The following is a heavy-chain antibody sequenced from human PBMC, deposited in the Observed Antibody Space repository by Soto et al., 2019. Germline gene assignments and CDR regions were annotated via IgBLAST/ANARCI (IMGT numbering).Heavy chain of an antibody. V-gene: IGHV1-46*01. Sequence: ASVKVSCKASGYTFTKYYMHWVRQAPGQGLEWMGVINPSDGSTAFAQNFQGRITMTRDTSTSTVYMELNSPRSEDTAVYYCGRDIYVSTAAAGPDYWGQGTLVTVSS. CDR3: GRDIYVSTAAAGPDY. CDR1: GYTFTKYY. D-gene: IGHD6-13*01. CDR2: INPSDGST. J-gene: IGHJ4*02.